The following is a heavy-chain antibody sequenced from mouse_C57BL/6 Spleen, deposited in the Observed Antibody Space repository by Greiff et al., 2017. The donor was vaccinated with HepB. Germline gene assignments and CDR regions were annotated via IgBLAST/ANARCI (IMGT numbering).Heavy chain of an antibody. CDR2: IDPSDSYT. J-gene: IGHJ4*01. V-gene: IGHV1-50*01. CDR3: ARAEGSYAMDY. Sequence: QVQLQQPGAELVKPGASVKLSCKASGYTFTSYWMQWVKQRPGQGLEWIGEIDPSDSYTNYNQKFKGKATLTVDTSSSTAYMQLSSLTSEDSAVYYCARAEGSYAMDYWGQGTSVTVSS. CDR1: GYTFTSYW.